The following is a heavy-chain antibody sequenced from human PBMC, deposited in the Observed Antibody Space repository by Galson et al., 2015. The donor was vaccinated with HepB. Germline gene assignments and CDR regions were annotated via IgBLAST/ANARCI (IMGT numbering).Heavy chain of an antibody. Sequence: SLRLSCAASGFTFSVDWSRWVRQAPGKGLEWVASIDQRGTETYYVDSVKGRFTISRDSAKNLLFLRMNSLRVDDTAVYCCTRTTHGASDIWGQGTMVTVSS. CDR1: GFTFSVDW. CDR3: TRTTHGASDI. D-gene: IGHD1-1*01. V-gene: IGHV3-7*01. J-gene: IGHJ3*02. CDR2: IDQRGTET.